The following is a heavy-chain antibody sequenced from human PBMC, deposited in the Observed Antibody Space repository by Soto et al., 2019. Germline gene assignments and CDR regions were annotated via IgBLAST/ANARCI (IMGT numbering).Heavy chain of an antibody. D-gene: IGHD2-2*01. CDR1: GFTFSSYA. Sequence: GGSLRLSCASSGFTFSSYAMSLVRQAPGKGLEWVSAISGSGGSTYYADSVKGRFTISRDNSKNTLYLQMNSLRAEDTAVYYCAKEDCSSTSCYSYYYYYMDVWGKGTTVTVSS. J-gene: IGHJ6*03. V-gene: IGHV3-23*01. CDR2: ISGSGGST. CDR3: AKEDCSSTSCYSYYYYYMDV.